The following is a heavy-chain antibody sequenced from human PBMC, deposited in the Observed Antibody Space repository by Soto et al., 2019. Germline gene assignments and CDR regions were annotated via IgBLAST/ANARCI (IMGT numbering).Heavy chain of an antibody. CDR2: ILGTGDRV. CDR1: GCTFNTYG. V-gene: IGHV3-23*01. Sequence: GGSLRLSCATSGCTFNTYGMAWVRQAPGKGLAWVSAILGTGDRVSYVDSVKGRFTISRDNSKNNLYLQMNSLRADDTAIYYCAKYFNTGTSSTFDSWGQGTLVTVSS. D-gene: IGHD1-1*01. J-gene: IGHJ4*02. CDR3: AKYFNTGTSSTFDS.